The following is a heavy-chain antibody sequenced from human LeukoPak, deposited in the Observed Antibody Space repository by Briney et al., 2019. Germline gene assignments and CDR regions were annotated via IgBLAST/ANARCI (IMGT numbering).Heavy chain of an antibody. V-gene: IGHV5-51*01. CDR2: IYHGDSDT. Sequence: GESLKISCKCSGYSFTSYWIGWVRPMPGEGLEWMGIIYHGDSDTRYSPSFQGHVTISADKSISTAYLQWSSLKASDTAMYYCARQYCSSTSCFDYWGQGTLVTVSS. D-gene: IGHD2-2*01. J-gene: IGHJ4*02. CDR1: GYSFTSYW. CDR3: ARQYCSSTSCFDY.